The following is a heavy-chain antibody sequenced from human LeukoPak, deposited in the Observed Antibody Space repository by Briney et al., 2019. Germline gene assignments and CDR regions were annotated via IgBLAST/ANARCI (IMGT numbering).Heavy chain of an antibody. D-gene: IGHD3-3*01. Sequence: GGSLRLSCAASGFTFSSYAMHWVRQAPGKGLEWVAVISYDGSNKYYADSVEGRFTISRDNSKNTLYLQMNSLRAEDTAVYYCARALERGNWFDPWGQGTLVTVSS. CDR1: GFTFSSYA. V-gene: IGHV3-30-3*01. CDR2: ISYDGSNK. J-gene: IGHJ5*02. CDR3: ARALERGNWFDP.